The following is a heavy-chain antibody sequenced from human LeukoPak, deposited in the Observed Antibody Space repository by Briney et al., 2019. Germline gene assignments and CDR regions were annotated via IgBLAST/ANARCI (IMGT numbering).Heavy chain of an antibody. V-gene: IGHV1-2*02. CDR1: GYTFTRYY. CDR3: AREGHYGSGSYPV. J-gene: IGHJ4*02. CDR2: INPYSGGT. D-gene: IGHD3-10*01. Sequence: ASVKVSRKASGYTFTRYYMHWVRQAPGQGLEGMGLINPYSGGTNYAQKFQGRVTMTRDTSISTAYMELSRLRSDDTAVYYCAREGHYGSGSYPVWGQGTLVTVSS.